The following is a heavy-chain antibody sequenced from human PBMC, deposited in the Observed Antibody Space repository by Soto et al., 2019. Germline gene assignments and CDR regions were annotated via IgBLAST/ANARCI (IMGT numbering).Heavy chain of an antibody. CDR1: GGSVSSSHW. Sequence: PSETLSLTCIVSGGSVSSSHWWSWVRHPPGKGLEWIGEIYHSGSTPYNPSLKSRATISADKSENQFSLRLKSVTAADTAVYYCASVGSDYDNSGYYLPWGPGTLVTVAS. CDR3: ASVGSDYDNSGYYLP. J-gene: IGHJ5*02. CDR2: IYHSGST. D-gene: IGHD3-22*01. V-gene: IGHV4-4*02.